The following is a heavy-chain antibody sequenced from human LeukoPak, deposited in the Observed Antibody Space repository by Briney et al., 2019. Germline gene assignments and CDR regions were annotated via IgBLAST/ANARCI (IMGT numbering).Heavy chain of an antibody. CDR2: INPNSGGT. D-gene: IGHD3-22*01. V-gene: IGHV1-2*02. CDR1: GYTFTGYY. J-gene: IGHJ4*02. Sequence: ASVKVSCKASGYTFTGYYMHWVRQAPGQGLEWMGWINPNSGGTNYAQKFQGRVTMTRDTSISTAYMELSRLRSDDTAVYYCARDRYYYDSSGYYLPYYFDYWGQGTLVTVSS. CDR3: ARDRYYYDSSGYYLPYYFDY.